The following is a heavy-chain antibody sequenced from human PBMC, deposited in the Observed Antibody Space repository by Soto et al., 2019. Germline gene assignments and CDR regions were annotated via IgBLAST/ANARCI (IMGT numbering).Heavy chain of an antibody. CDR3: ATRIAVAVNWFDP. D-gene: IGHD6-19*01. CDR2: IYYSGST. V-gene: IGHV4-39*01. J-gene: IGHJ5*02. CDR1: GGSISSSSYY. Sequence: SETLSLTCTVSGGSISSSSYYWGWIRQPPGKGLEWIGSIYYSGSTYYNPSLKSRVTISVDTSKNQFSLKLSSVTAADTAVYYCATRIAVAVNWFDPWGQGTLVTVSS.